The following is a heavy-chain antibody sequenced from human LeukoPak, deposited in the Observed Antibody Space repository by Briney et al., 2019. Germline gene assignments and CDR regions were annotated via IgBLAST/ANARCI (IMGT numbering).Heavy chain of an antibody. V-gene: IGHV3-48*01. Sequence: PGGSLRLSCAASGFTFSTYIMNWVRQAPGKGLEWVSYISSSSSTIYYADSVKGRFTISRDNAKNSLYLQMNSLRAEDTAVYYCARRASMVRGVIGAFDIWGQGTMVTVSS. CDR1: GFTFSTYI. CDR2: ISSSSSTI. D-gene: IGHD3-10*01. CDR3: ARRASMVRGVIGAFDI. J-gene: IGHJ3*02.